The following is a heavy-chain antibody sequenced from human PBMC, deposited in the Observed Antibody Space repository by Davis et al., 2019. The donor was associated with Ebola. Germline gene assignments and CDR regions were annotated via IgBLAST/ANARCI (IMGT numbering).Heavy chain of an antibody. Sequence: SVRGRFTITRDNGKNSLYLQMTSLGAEDTAVYYCARGVGHGSVDYWGRGTLVTVSS. D-gene: IGHD5-24*01. J-gene: IGHJ4*02. V-gene: IGHV3-11*06. CDR3: ARGVGHGSVDY.